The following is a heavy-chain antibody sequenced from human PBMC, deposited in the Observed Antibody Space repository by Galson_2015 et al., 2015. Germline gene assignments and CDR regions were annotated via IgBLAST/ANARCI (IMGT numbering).Heavy chain of an antibody. CDR3: ARVDCSGGSCYLYAFDI. CDR1: GGTFSSYT. V-gene: IGHV1-69*04. Sequence: QSGAEVKKPGESLKISCKASGGTFSSYTISWVRQAPGQGLEWMGRIIPILGIANYAQKFQGRVTITADKSTSTAYMELSSLRSEDTAVYYCARVDCSGGSCYLYAFDIWGQGTMVTVSS. CDR2: IIPILGIA. D-gene: IGHD2-15*01. J-gene: IGHJ3*02.